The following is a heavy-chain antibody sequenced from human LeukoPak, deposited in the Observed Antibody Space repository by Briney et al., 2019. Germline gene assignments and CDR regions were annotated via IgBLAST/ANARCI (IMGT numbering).Heavy chain of an antibody. CDR1: GFTYSIFS. D-gene: IGHD2-15*01. V-gene: IGHV3-48*01. CDR3: AKDLRSYPFYFDY. CDR2: ISSSSSAI. J-gene: IGHJ4*02. Sequence: GGSLRLSCAASGFTYSIFSVMWARQAPGKGQEWVSYISSSSSAIYYADSVKGRFTISRDMSKNTLYLQMNSLRAEDTAVYYCAKDLRSYPFYFDYWGQGTLVTVSA.